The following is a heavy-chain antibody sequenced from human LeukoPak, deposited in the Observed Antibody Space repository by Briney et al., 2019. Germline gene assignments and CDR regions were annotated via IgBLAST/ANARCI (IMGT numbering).Heavy chain of an antibody. D-gene: IGHD6-13*01. Sequence: SETLPLTCAVYGGSFSGYYWSWIRQPPGKGLEWIGEINHSGSTNYNPSLKSRVTISVDTSKNQFSLKLSSVTAADTAVYYCAGRIAAAGHFDYWGQGTLVTVSS. J-gene: IGHJ4*02. V-gene: IGHV4-34*01. CDR1: GGSFSGYY. CDR3: AGRIAAAGHFDY. CDR2: INHSGST.